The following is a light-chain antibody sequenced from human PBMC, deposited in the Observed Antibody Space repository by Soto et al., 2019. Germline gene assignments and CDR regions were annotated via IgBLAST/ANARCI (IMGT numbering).Light chain of an antibody. Sequence: QCVLNQSPSASGTPGRRVTISCSGSASTIGRNYVYWYQQLPGTAPKLLIYRNSQRPSGVPDRFSGSKSGTSASLAISGLRSEDEADYYCAAWDDNLSGLYVFGAGTKVTVL. CDR1: ASTIGRNY. CDR2: RNS. V-gene: IGLV1-47*01. J-gene: IGLJ1*01. CDR3: AAWDDNLSGLYV.